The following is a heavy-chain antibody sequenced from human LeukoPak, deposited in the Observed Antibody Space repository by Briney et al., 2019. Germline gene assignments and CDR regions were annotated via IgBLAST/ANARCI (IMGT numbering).Heavy chain of an antibody. V-gene: IGHV3-7*01. CDR3: AIEQGIAARLDY. J-gene: IGHJ4*02. Sequence: GGSLRLSCAASGFSFSNYWMSWVRQAPGKGLEWVASIKKDGSEKYYVDSVTGRFTISRDNSKNTLYLQMNSLRAEDTAVYYCAIEQGIAARLDYWGQGTLVTVSS. CDR1: GFSFSNYW. CDR2: IKKDGSEK. D-gene: IGHD6-6*01.